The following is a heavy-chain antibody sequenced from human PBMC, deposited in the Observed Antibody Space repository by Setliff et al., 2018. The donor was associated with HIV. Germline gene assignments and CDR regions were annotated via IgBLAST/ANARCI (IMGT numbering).Heavy chain of an antibody. J-gene: IGHJ3*02. CDR3: ARDPRSPVGAFDI. CDR1: GGSISSGGYY. D-gene: IGHD2-2*01. CDR2: IYTSGST. Sequence: TLSLTCTVSGGSISSGGYYWSWIRQPAGKGLEWIGHIYTSGSTYYNPSLKSRVTISVDTSKNQFSLKLSSVTAADTAVYYCARDPRSPVGAFDIWGQGAMVTVSS. V-gene: IGHV4-61*09.